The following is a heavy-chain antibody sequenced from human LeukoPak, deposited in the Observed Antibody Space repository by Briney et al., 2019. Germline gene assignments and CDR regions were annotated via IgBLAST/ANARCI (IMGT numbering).Heavy chain of an antibody. J-gene: IGHJ4*02. CDR3: AKEYCSGGRCYAYLDY. CDR1: GFTFSSNS. V-gene: IGHV3-21*01. Sequence: GGSLRLSCAASGFTFSSNSMNWVRQVPGEGPEWVSSISSTSSNTYYADSVKGRLTISRDNAKNSLYLQMNSLRAEDTAVYYCAKEYCSGGRCYAYLDYWGPGTLVSVSS. D-gene: IGHD2-15*01. CDR2: ISSTSSNT.